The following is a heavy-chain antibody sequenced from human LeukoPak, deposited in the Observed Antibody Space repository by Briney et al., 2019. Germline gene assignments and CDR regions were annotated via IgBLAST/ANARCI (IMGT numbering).Heavy chain of an antibody. J-gene: IGHJ4*02. CDR2: TIPIFHTS. CDR1: GGIFSTYG. V-gene: IGHV1-69*01. CDR3: ARDPLGHCSSSNCYTRMEFDY. Sequence: ASVKVSCKASGGIFSTYGFHWVRQAPGQGLEWLGGTIPIFHTSHYARKFQDRVMISADESTSTVYMELSSLRSEDTAVYYCARDPLGHCSSSNCYTRMEFDYWGQGTLVTVSS. D-gene: IGHD2-2*02.